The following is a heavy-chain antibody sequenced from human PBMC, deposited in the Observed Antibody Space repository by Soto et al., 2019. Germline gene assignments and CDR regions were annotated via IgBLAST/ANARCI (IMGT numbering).Heavy chain of an antibody. Sequence: QVQLVQSGAEVKMPGASVKVSCKASGYTFTSHDINWVRQATGQGLEWMGWMNPNSGNTGYGQKLQGRVTMTRNTSTSTAYMGLSSLKSDDTAVYYCARGRYAIRGAFIIGELDHWGQGSLVIVSS. D-gene: IGHD3-10*01. CDR3: ARGRYAIRGAFIIGELDH. V-gene: IGHV1-8*01. CDR1: GYTFTSHD. J-gene: IGHJ5*02. CDR2: MNPNSGNT.